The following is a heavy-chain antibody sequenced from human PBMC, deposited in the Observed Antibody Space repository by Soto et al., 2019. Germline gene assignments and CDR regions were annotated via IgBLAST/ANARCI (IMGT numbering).Heavy chain of an antibody. V-gene: IGHV1-8*01. J-gene: IGHJ4*02. Sequence: ASVKVSCKASGYTFTSYDITWVRQATGQGLEWMGWMNPNSGNTGYAQKFQGRVTMTRNTSISTAYMELSSLRSEDTAVYYCARVVLTMVRGVIIPEFDYWGQGTLVTVSS. CDR1: GYTFTSYD. D-gene: IGHD3-10*01. CDR2: MNPNSGNT. CDR3: ARVVLTMVRGVIIPEFDY.